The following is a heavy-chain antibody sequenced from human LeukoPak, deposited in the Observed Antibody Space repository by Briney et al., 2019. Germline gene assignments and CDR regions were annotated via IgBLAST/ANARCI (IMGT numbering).Heavy chain of an antibody. CDR1: GGTFSSYA. Sequence: SVKVSCKAPGGTFSSYAISWVRQAPGQGLEWMGGIIPIFGTANYAQKFQGRVTITADESTSTAYMELSSLRSEDTAVYYCTRGSGGSFHSGIHYWGQGTLVTVSS. CDR3: TRGSGGSFHSGIHY. CDR2: IIPIFGTA. J-gene: IGHJ4*02. V-gene: IGHV1-69*13. D-gene: IGHD1-26*01.